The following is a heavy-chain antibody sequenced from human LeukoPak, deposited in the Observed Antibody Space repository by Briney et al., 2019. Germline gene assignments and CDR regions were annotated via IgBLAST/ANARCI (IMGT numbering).Heavy chain of an antibody. J-gene: IGHJ6*02. CDR1: GFTVSSNY. CDR3: AREGWNTDTYYYYGMDV. Sequence: PGGSLRLSCAASGFTVSSNYMSCVRQAPGKGLEWVSVIYSGGSTYYADSEKGRYTISRDNSKNTLYLQMNSLRAEDTAVYYCAREGWNTDTYYYYGMDVWGQGTTVTVSS. D-gene: IGHD1-1*01. CDR2: IYSGGST. V-gene: IGHV3-66*01.